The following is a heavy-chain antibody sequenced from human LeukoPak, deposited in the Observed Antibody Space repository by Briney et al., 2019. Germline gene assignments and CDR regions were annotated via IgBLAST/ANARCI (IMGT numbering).Heavy chain of an antibody. J-gene: IGHJ4*02. V-gene: IGHV3-23*01. CDR2: ISGSGGST. Sequence: PGGSLRLSCAASGFTVSSYAMSWVRQAPGKGLEWVSGISGSGGSTSYADSVKGRFTISRDNSKNTLFLQMNSLRVEHTAVYLCAKSLTDIVATIRSGADYWGQGTLVFVSS. D-gene: IGHD5-12*01. CDR3: AKSLTDIVATIRSGADY. CDR1: GFTVSSYA.